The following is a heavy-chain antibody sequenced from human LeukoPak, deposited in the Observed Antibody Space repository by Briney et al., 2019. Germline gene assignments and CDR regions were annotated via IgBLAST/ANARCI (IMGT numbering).Heavy chain of an antibody. CDR2: IYSGGST. Sequence: GGSLRLSCAASGFTFSSNYMSWVRQAPGKGLEWVSVIYSGGSTYYADYVKGRFTISRHNSKNTLYLQMNSLRAEDTAVYYCASAEDYGDYSDAFDIWGQGTMVTVSS. CDR3: ASAEDYGDYSDAFDI. CDR1: GFTFSSNY. V-gene: IGHV3-53*04. D-gene: IGHD4-17*01. J-gene: IGHJ3*02.